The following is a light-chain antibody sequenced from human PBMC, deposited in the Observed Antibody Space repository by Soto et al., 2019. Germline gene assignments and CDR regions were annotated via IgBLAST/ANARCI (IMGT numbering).Light chain of an antibody. CDR2: SNS. V-gene: IGLV1-44*01. CDR3: STWDDSLNGPL. J-gene: IGLJ2*01. Sequence: QLVLTQPPSASGTPGQRVTISCSGGSSNIGGNTVNWYQQLPGAAPKLIIFSNSQRPSGVPDRFSGSKSGTSASLAIGGLQSEDEAEYYCSTWDDSLNGPLFGGGTKLTVL. CDR1: SSNIGGNT.